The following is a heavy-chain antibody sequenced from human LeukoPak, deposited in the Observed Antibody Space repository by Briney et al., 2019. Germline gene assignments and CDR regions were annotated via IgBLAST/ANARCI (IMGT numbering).Heavy chain of an antibody. Sequence: QPGGSLRLSCAASGFTFSNYAMSWVRQAPGKGLEWVSIISVSGNTYYADSVKGRFNISRDRSKNTLDLQINSLRAEDTAVYYCARINGPFDYWGQGTLVTVSS. CDR1: GFTFSNYA. D-gene: IGHD2-8*01. J-gene: IGHJ4*02. V-gene: IGHV3-23*01. CDR2: ISVSGNT. CDR3: ARINGPFDY.